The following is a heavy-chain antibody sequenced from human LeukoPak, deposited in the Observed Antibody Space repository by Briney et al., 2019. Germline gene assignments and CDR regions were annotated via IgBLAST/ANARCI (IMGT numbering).Heavy chain of an antibody. D-gene: IGHD3-16*01. CDR1: GFTFSSYW. CDR3: AKNIGGLDY. J-gene: IGHJ4*02. CDR2: INSDGGST. Sequence: GGSLRLSCAASGFTFSSYWMHWVRHAPGKGLVWVSRINSDGGSTSYTDSVKGRFTISRDNSKNTLYLQMNSLRADDTAVYYCAKNIGGLDYWGQGTLVTVSS. V-gene: IGHV3-74*01.